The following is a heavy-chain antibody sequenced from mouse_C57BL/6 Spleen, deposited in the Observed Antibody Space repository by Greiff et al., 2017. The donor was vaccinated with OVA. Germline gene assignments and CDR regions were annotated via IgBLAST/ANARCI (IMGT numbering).Heavy chain of an antibody. CDR2: INPNYGTT. Sequence: EVKLVESGPELVKPGASVKISCKASGYSFTDYNMNWVKQSNGKSLEWIGVINPNYGTTSYKKKFKGKATLTVDQASSTAYMHLNSLTSEDSAVYYCARGGKYSNYWYFDVWGTGTTVTVSS. CDR3: ARGGKYSNYWYFDV. V-gene: IGHV1-39*01. J-gene: IGHJ1*03. CDR1: GYSFTDYN. D-gene: IGHD2-5*01.